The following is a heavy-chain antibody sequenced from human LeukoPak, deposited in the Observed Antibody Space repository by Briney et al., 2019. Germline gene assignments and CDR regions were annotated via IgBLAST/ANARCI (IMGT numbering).Heavy chain of an antibody. CDR2: ISYDGSNK. CDR1: GFTFSSYG. D-gene: IGHD3-3*01. CDR3: AKDQGDYDFWSGYYNYYYYGMDV. J-gene: IGHJ6*02. V-gene: IGHV3-30*18. Sequence: GRSLRLSCAASGFTFSSYGMHWVRQAPGKGLEWVAVISYDGSNKYYADSVKGRFTISTDNSKNTLYLQMNSLRAEDTAVYYCAKDQGDYDFWSGYYNYYYYGMDVWGQGTTVTVSS.